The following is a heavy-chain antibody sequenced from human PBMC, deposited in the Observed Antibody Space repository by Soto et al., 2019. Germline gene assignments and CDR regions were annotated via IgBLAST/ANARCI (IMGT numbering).Heavy chain of an antibody. V-gene: IGHV1-3*01. CDR2: INAGNGNT. J-gene: IGHJ4*02. D-gene: IGHD3-22*01. Sequence: ASVKVSCKASGYTFTSYAMHWVRQAPGQRLEWMGWINAGNGNTKYSQKFQGRVTITRDTSASTAYMELSSLRSEDTAVYYCGRDPEGYYYDGGYFDYWGQGTLVTVSS. CDR3: GRDPEGYYYDGGYFDY. CDR1: GYTFTSYA.